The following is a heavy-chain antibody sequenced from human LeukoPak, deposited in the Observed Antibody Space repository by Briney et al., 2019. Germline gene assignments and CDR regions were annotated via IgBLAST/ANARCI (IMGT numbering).Heavy chain of an antibody. V-gene: IGHV1-2*02. J-gene: IGHJ4*02. Sequence: APVKVSCKASGYTFTGYYMHWVRQAPRQGLEWMGWINPNSGGTNYAQKFQGRVTMTRDTSISTAYMELSRLRSDDTAVYYCARGEAIVGATIDYWGQGTLVTVSS. CDR3: ARGEAIVGATIDY. D-gene: IGHD1-26*01. CDR2: INPNSGGT. CDR1: GYTFTGYY.